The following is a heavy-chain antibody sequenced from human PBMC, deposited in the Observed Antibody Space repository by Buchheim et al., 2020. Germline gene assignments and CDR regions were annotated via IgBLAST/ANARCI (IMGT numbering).Heavy chain of an antibody. V-gene: IGHV4-61*02. CDR1: GGSISSGSYY. CDR2: IYTSGST. Sequence: QVQLQESGPGLVKPSQTLSLTCTVSGGSISSGSYYWSWIRQPAGKGLEWIGRIYTSGSTNYNPSLKSRVTIPVDTPKNKFSLKLSSVTAADTAVYYCARDSTGFWSGYLYFDLWGRGTL. J-gene: IGHJ2*01. D-gene: IGHD3-3*01. CDR3: ARDSTGFWSGYLYFDL.